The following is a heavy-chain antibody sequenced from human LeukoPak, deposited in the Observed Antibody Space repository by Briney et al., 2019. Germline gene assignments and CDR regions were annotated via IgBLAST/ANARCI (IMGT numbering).Heavy chain of an antibody. Sequence: PGKSLRLSRAASGFTFTSSAMHWVRQAPGKGLEWVAVISYDGSNKYYADSVKGRFTISRDDFKNTLYLQMNSLKVDDTAVYYCADQRYGPPGYWGQGTRVTVSS. CDR3: ADQRYGPPGY. V-gene: IGHV3-30-3*01. D-gene: IGHD2-2*01. J-gene: IGHJ4*02. CDR2: ISYDGSNK. CDR1: GFTFTSSA.